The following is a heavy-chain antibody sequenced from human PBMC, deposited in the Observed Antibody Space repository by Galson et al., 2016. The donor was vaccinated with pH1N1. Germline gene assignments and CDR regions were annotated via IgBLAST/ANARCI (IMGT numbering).Heavy chain of an antibody. Sequence: SVKVSCKASGYTLSRYYMHWLRQAPGQGLEWMGIIDPSSGSTTYAQKFLGRVTMTHDTATNTVYMELSSLRSDDTAVYYCARRYYFDYWGQGTLVAVSS. J-gene: IGHJ4*02. CDR2: IDPSSGST. CDR1: GYTLSRYY. V-gene: IGHV1-46*03. CDR3: ARRYYFDY.